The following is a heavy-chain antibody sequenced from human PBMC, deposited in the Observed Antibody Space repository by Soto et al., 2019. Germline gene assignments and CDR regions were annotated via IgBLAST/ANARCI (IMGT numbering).Heavy chain of an antibody. CDR3: ARGGVSTRTFDY. Sequence: EVQLVQSGAEVKKPGESLKISCKGSGYNFAGYWIAWVRQMPGKGLELMGIIYPSDSDTRYRPSFQGQVTISADKSISSAYLQWSSLRASDTAMYYCARGGVSTRTFDYWGQGTTVTVSS. V-gene: IGHV5-51*01. CDR2: IYPSDSDT. D-gene: IGHD3-3*01. CDR1: GYNFAGYW. J-gene: IGHJ4*02.